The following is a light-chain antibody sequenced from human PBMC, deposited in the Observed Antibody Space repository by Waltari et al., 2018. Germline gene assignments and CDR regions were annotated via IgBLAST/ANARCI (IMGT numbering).Light chain of an antibody. CDR2: SDT. CDR3: QVWDSNNDHAFWV. Sequence: SYVLTQPPSVSVAPGETASIACGGNNIGIRSVHWYQQKPGQAPVLVIYSDTDRPSGIPERVSGSNSGNTASLTISRVEAGDEADYDWQVWDSNNDHAFWVFGGGTNLTVL. CDR1: NIGIRS. J-gene: IGLJ3*02. V-gene: IGLV3-21*04.